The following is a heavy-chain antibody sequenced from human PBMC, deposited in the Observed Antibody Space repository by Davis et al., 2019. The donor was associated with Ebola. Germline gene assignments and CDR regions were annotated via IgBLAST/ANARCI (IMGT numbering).Heavy chain of an antibody. D-gene: IGHD6-19*01. Sequence: GESLKISCQGSGYSFTSYWISWVRQMPGKGLEWMGRIDPSDSYTNYSPSFQGHVTISADKSISTAYLQWSSLKASDTAMYYCARLRLDSSGWVYNWFDPWGQGTLVTVSS. CDR2: IDPSDSYT. CDR3: ARLRLDSSGWVYNWFDP. J-gene: IGHJ5*02. CDR1: GYSFTSYW. V-gene: IGHV5-10-1*01.